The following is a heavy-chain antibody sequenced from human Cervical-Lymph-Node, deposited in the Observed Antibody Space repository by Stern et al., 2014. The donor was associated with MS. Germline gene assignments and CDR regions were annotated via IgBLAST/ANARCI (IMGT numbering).Heavy chain of an antibody. D-gene: IGHD3-16*01. CDR3: ATEGWGAFDI. CDR2: LIPICGPA. CDR1: GGTFSSSA. V-gene: IGHV1-69*01. J-gene: IGHJ3*02. Sequence: QVQLVESGAEVKQPGSPVKVSCKASGGTFSSSAIRWVRQAPGHGLEWMGGLIPICGPAHYAQKFQGRVTITADDSTSTAYMELSSLRSEDTAVYYCATEGWGAFDIWGQGTMVTVSS.